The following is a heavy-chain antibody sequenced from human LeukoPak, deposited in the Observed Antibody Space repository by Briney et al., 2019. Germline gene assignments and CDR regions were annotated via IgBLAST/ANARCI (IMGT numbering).Heavy chain of an antibody. CDR3: ARSVVAATETFDY. CDR2: ISSSSSYI. Sequence: GGSLRLSCAASGFTFSSYSMNWVRQGPGKGLEWVSSISSSSSYIYYADSVKGRFTISRDNAKNSLYLQMNSLRAEDTAVYYCARSVVAATETFDYWGQGTLVTVSS. D-gene: IGHD2-15*01. V-gene: IGHV3-21*01. J-gene: IGHJ4*02. CDR1: GFTFSSYS.